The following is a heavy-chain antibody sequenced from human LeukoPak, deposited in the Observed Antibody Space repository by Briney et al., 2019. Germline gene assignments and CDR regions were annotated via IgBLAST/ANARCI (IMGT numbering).Heavy chain of an antibody. CDR1: GYTFTGYY. Sequence: GASVKVSCRASGYTFTGYYMHWVRQAPGQGLEWMGWINPNSGGTNYAHKFQGRVTMTRDTSISTAYMELSSLRSDDTALYYCAIAHYVGDAFDMWGQGTMVTVSS. CDR2: INPNSGGT. CDR3: AIAHYVGDAFDM. J-gene: IGHJ3*02. V-gene: IGHV1-2*07. D-gene: IGHD4-17*01.